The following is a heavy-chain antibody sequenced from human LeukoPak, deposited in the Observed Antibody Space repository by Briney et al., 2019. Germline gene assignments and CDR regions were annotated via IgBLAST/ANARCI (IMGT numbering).Heavy chain of an antibody. CDR2: IYHSGST. J-gene: IGHJ6*03. V-gene: IGHV4-38-2*02. D-gene: IGHD3-3*01. CDR1: GYSISSGYY. Sequence: SETLSLTCTVSGYSISSGYYWGWIRQPPGKGLEWIGSIYHSGSTYYNPSLKSRLTISIDTSENQFSLKLGSVTAADTAVYFCARVLTMRSGDYYMDVWGKGTKVTVSS. CDR3: ARVLTMRSGDYYMDV.